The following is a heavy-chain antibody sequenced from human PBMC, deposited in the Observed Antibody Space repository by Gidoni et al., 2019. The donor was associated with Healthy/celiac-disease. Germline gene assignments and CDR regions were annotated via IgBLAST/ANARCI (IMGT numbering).Heavy chain of an antibody. CDR2: INHSGST. CDR1: GGSFSGYY. Sequence: QVQLQQWGAGLLKPTETLSLTCAVYGGSFSGYYWRWIRQPPGKGLEWIGEINHSGSTNYNPSLKSRVTISVDTSKNQFSRKLSSVTAADTAVYYCARADARKALSYYYYYGMDVWGQGTTVTVSS. J-gene: IGHJ6*02. V-gene: IGHV4-34*01. CDR3: ARADARKALSYYYYYGMDV.